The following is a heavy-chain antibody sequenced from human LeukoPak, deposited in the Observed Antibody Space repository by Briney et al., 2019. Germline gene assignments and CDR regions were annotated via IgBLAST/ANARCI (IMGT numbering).Heavy chain of an antibody. CDR1: GFTFSDYY. CDR2: ISSSSSYT. CDR3: ARDQSTNTYYDFWSGYYTQGWFDP. Sequence: GGSLRLSCAASGFTFSDYYMSWILQAPGKGLEWVSYISSSSSYTNYADSVKGRFTISRDNAKNSLYLQMNSLRAEDTAVYYCARDQSTNTYYDFWSGYYTQGWFDPWGQGTLVTVSS. J-gene: IGHJ5*02. D-gene: IGHD3-3*01. V-gene: IGHV3-11*06.